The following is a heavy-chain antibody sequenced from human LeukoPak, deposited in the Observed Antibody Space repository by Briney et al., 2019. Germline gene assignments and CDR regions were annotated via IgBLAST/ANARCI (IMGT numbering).Heavy chain of an antibody. CDR3: ARPQGYFAANFDY. J-gene: IGHJ4*02. V-gene: IGHV4-59*01. Sequence: SETLSLTCTVSGGSISSYYWSWIRQPPGKGLEWIGYIYYSGSTNYNPSLKSRVTISVDTSKNQFSLKLTSVTAADTAVFYCARPQGYFAANFDYWGQGTLVTVSS. CDR1: GGSISSYY. CDR2: IYYSGST. D-gene: IGHD3-22*01.